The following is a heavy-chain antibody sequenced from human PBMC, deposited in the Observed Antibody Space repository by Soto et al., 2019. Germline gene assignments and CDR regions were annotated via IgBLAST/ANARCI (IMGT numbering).Heavy chain of an antibody. Sequence: QVQLVESGGGVVQPGRSLRLSCAASGFTFSSYAMHWVRQAPGKGLEWVAVISYDGSNKYYADSVKGRFTISRDNSKNTLYLQMNSLRAEDTAVYYCARDWGSIAVAGISVYWGQGTLVTVSS. D-gene: IGHD6-19*01. CDR2: ISYDGSNK. CDR1: GFTFSSYA. V-gene: IGHV3-30-3*01. CDR3: ARDWGSIAVAGISVY. J-gene: IGHJ4*02.